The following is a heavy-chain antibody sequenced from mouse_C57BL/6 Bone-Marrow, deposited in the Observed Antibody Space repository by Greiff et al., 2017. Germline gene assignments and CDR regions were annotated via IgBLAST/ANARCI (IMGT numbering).Heavy chain of an antibody. D-gene: IGHD1-1*01. CDR1: GFNIKDDY. CDR2: IDPENGDT. V-gene: IGHV14-4*01. J-gene: IGHJ2*01. CDR3: TPLYYYGSSYDY. Sequence: EVQLQQSGAELVRPGASVKLSCTASGFNIKDDYLHWVKKRPEQGLEWIGWIDPENGDTEYASKFQGKATITADTSSNTAYLQLSSLTSEDTAVYYCTPLYYYGSSYDYWGQGTTLTVSS.